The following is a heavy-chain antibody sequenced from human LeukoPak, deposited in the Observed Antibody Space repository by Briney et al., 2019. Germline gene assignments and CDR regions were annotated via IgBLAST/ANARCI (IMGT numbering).Heavy chain of an antibody. CDR1: GVSISSDY. Sequence: SETLSPTCPVSGVSISSDYASCVRQPAEKGLEWIGRIYTSGSTTYNPPLKSRVTMSVDTSKNQFSLKLSSVTAAVTAVYYCARDYIVVVPAAILHRKRTVWFDPWGQGTLVTVSS. CDR3: ARDYIVVVPAAILHRKRTVWFDP. V-gene: IGHV4-4*07. J-gene: IGHJ5*02. D-gene: IGHD2-2*02. CDR2: IYTSGST.